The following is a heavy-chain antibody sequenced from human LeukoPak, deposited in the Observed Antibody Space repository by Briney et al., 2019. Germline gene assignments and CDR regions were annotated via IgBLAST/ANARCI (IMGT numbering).Heavy chain of an antibody. CDR1: GGTFSSYA. Sequence: SVKVSCKASGGTFSSYAISWVRQAPGQGLEWMGGIIPIFGTANYAQKFQGRVTITADESTSTAYMELSSLRSEDTAVYYCARDLYYGSGSLYSYYFDYWGQGTLVTVSS. CDR3: ARDLYYGSGSLYSYYFDY. CDR2: IIPIFGTA. J-gene: IGHJ4*02. D-gene: IGHD3-10*01. V-gene: IGHV1-69*13.